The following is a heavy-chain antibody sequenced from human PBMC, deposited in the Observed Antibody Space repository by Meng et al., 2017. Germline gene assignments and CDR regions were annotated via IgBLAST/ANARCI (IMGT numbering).Heavy chain of an antibody. CDR3: ARDEDISAAGKLFGDY. Sequence: QVQLVQAGAEVKKPGASVKVSCKASGYTFPDYWLHWVRRAPGQGLEWMGRINPKSGDTHYAQRFQGRVTMTGDTSISTAYMELSGLRSDDTATYYCARDEDISAAGKLFGDYWGQGTLVTVSS. CDR2: INPKSGDT. V-gene: IGHV1-2*06. J-gene: IGHJ4*02. CDR1: GYTFPDYW. D-gene: IGHD6-13*01.